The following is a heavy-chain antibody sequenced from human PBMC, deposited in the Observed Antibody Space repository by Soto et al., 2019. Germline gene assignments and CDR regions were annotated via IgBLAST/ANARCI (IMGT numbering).Heavy chain of an antibody. D-gene: IGHD6-13*01. J-gene: IGHJ4*02. CDR3: ARHLTAGDS. CDR2: INPTGGST. CDR1: GYIFTTFY. V-gene: IGHV1-46*03. Sequence: QVQLVQSGAEVKKPGASVRVSCQASGYIFTTFYIHWVRQAPGQGLEWMAIINPTGGSTNYAQQFQGRVTVTFDTSTSTVFMDLNSLKYEDTAVYYCARHLTAGDSWGQGTLVIVSS.